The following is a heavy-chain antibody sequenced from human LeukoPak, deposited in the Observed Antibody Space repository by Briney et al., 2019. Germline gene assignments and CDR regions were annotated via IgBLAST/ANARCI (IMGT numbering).Heavy chain of an antibody. J-gene: IGHJ4*02. V-gene: IGHV4-34*01. D-gene: IGHD4-11*01. CDR1: GGSFNTYY. CDR2: INRYGSA. CDR3: ARDSPYSPHDS. Sequence: SETLSLTCAVYGGSFNTYYWSWIRQPPGQGVEWIGHINRYGSANYNPSLKSRVAISLDTSKNQFSLKVTSVTAADTAVYYCARDSPYSPHDSWGQGTLVTVSS.